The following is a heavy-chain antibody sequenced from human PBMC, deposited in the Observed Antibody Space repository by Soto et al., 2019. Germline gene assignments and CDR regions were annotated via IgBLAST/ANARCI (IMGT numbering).Heavy chain of an antibody. J-gene: IGHJ4*02. D-gene: IGHD3-22*01. CDR1: GFTFSSYG. CDR2: ISYDGSNK. V-gene: IGHV3-30*18. CDR3: AKDAYYYDSSGGYFDY. Sequence: VGSLRLSCAASGFTFSSYGMHWVRQAPGKGLEWVAVISYDGSNKYYADSVKGRFTISRDNSKNTLYLQMNSLRAEDTAVYYCAKDAYYYDSSGGYFDYWGQGTLVTVSS.